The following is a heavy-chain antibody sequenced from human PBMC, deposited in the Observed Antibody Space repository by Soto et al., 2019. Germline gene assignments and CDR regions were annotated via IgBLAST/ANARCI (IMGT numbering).Heavy chain of an antibody. Sequence: PGGSLRLSCAASGFTFSSYSMSWVRQAPGKGLEWVSSISGSGGSTYYADSVKGRFTTSGXXSKNTLCLQMNSLRAKDTAVSYWAKDVAPQGLLFVELTDYYYGMDVWGQGTTGPVSS. CDR3: AKDVAPQGLLFVELTDYYYGMDV. CDR1: GFTFSSYS. V-gene: IGHV3-23*01. J-gene: IGHJ6*02. CDR2: ISGSGGST. D-gene: IGHD3-10*01.